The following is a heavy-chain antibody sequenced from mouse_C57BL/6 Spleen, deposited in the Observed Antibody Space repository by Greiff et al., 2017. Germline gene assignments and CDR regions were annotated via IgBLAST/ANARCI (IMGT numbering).Heavy chain of an antibody. CDR2: IDPNSGGT. V-gene: IGHV1-72*01. J-gene: IGHJ4*01. CDR1: GYAFTSYW. Sequence: VQLQQPGAELVKPGASVKLSCKASGYAFTSYWMHWVKQRPGRGLEWIGRIDPNSGGTKYNDKFKSKATLTVDNPSSTAYMQRSSLTSEDAADYYCERGNLVDYWGQGTSVTVSS. CDR3: ERGNLVDY.